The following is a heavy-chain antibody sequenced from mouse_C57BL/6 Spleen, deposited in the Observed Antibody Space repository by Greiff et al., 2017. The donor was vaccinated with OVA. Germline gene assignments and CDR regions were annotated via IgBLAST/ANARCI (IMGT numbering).Heavy chain of an antibody. CDR2: IDPSDSYT. Sequence: VQLQQPGAELVIPGASVKLSCKASGYTFTSYWMHWVKQRPGQGLEWIGEIDPSDSYTNYNQKFKGKSTLTVDKSSSTAYMQLSSLTSEDSAVYYCARYYGSSSWYFDVWGTGTTVTVSS. CDR3: ARYYGSSSWYFDV. D-gene: IGHD1-1*01. J-gene: IGHJ1*03. CDR1: GYTFTSYW. V-gene: IGHV1-69*01.